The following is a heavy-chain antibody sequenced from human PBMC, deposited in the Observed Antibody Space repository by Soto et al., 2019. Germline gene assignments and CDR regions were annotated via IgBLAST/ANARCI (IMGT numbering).Heavy chain of an antibody. CDR1: GYTSTGYY. J-gene: IGHJ5*02. Sequence: ASVKVSCKASGYTSTGYYMHWVRQAPGQGLEWMGWINPNSGGTNYAQKFQGRVTMTRDTSINTAYMELSNLRSDDTAVYYCARTSWFDTWGQGTLVTVSS. CDR3: ARTSWFDT. CDR2: INPNSGGT. V-gene: IGHV1-2*02.